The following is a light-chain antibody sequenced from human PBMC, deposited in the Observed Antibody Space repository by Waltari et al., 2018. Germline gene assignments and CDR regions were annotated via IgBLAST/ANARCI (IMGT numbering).Light chain of an antibody. CDR3: QQRGSWPYT. CDR1: QSVDNS. J-gene: IGKJ2*01. Sequence: IVLTQSPASLSLSPGARATLSRRASQSVDNSLAWYQQKPGQAPRLFIYDAVNRPADVPARFSGSGSGTDFTLIISSLEPEDFAVYYCQQRGSWPYTFGQGTTVEIK. CDR2: DAV. V-gene: IGKV3-11*01.